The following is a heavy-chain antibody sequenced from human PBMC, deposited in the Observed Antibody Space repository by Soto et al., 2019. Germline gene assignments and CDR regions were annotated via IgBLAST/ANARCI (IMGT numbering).Heavy chain of an antibody. Sequence: PGESLKISCQASGYNFTNYWIGWVRQMPGKGLEWMGIIYPGDSNTRYSPSLQGQVTISVYKSISTAYLQWSSLKATDTAMYYCARHAYDFWSGHPNPRYYYGMDVWGQGTTVTVSS. J-gene: IGHJ6*02. V-gene: IGHV5-51*01. CDR2: IYPGDSNT. D-gene: IGHD3-3*01. CDR3: ARHAYDFWSGHPNPRYYYGMDV. CDR1: GYNFTNYW.